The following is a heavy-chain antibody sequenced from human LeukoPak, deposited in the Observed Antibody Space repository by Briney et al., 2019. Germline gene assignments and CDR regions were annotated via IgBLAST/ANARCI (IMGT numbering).Heavy chain of an antibody. CDR2: ISGSGGST. V-gene: IGHV3-23*01. CDR1: GFTFSSYA. J-gene: IGHJ6*02. Sequence: PGGSLRLSCAASGFTFSSYAMSWVRQAPGKGLEWVSAISGSGGSTYYADSVKGRFTISRDNSKNTLYPQMNSLRAEDTAVYYCAKGGLGYCSGGSCSLRYYYYGMDVWGQGTTVTVSS. CDR3: AKGGLGYCSGGSCSLRYYYYGMDV. D-gene: IGHD2-15*01.